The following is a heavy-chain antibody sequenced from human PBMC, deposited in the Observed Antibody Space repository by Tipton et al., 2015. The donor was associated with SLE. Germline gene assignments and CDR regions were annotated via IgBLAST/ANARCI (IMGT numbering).Heavy chain of an antibody. CDR1: GGSISSSSYY. CDR2: IYYSGST. V-gene: IGHV4-39*07. Sequence: TLSLTCTVSGGSISSSSYYWGWIRQPPGKGLEWIGSIYYSGSTYYNPSLKSRVTISEDTSKNQFSLKLSSVTAADTAVYYCARGGSYYLRYFDLWGRGTLVTVSS. CDR3: ARGGSYYLRYFDL. J-gene: IGHJ2*01. D-gene: IGHD1-26*01.